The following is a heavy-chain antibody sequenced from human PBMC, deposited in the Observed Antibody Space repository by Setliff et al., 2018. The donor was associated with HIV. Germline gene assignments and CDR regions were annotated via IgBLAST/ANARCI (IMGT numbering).Heavy chain of an antibody. J-gene: IGHJ5*02. D-gene: IGHD2-2*01. V-gene: IGHV1-18*01. CDR2: ISAYNGNT. Sequence: ASVKVSCKASGYTFTSYGISWVRQAPGQGLEWMGWISAYNGNTNYAQKLQGRVTMTTDTSTSTAYMELRSLRSDDTAVYYCARDGCSTSCYPDTNWFDPWGQGTRVTVSS. CDR3: ARDGCSTSCYPDTNWFDP. CDR1: GYTFTSYG.